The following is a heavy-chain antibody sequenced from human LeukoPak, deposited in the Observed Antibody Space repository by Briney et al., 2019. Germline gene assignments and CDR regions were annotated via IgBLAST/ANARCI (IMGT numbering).Heavy chain of an antibody. CDR3: ARDGELGYYDSSGYYVASYYYYGMDV. D-gene: IGHD3-22*01. CDR2: ISAYNGNT. CDR1: GYTFTSYG. V-gene: IGHV1-18*01. J-gene: IGHJ6*02. Sequence: GASVKVSCKASGYTFTSYGISWVRQAPGQGLEWMGWISAYNGNTNYAQKLQGRVTMTTDTSTSTAYMELRSLRSDDTAVYYCARDGELGYYDSSGYYVASYYYYGMDVWGQGTTVTVSS.